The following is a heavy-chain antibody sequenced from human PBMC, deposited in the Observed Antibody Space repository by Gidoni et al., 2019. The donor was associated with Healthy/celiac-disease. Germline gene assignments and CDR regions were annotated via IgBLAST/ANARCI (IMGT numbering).Heavy chain of an antibody. CDR1: GFTFSSYA. Sequence: EVQLLESGGGLVQPGGSLRLSCAASGFTFSSYAMSWVRQAPGKGLEWVPAISGSGGSTYYADSVKGRFTISRDNAKNTLYLQMTSLRAEDTAVYYCAKASWFGDHGQPVFDYWGQGTLVTVSS. CDR3: AKASWFGDHGQPVFDY. J-gene: IGHJ4*02. V-gene: IGHV3-23*01. D-gene: IGHD3-10*01. CDR2: ISGSGGST.